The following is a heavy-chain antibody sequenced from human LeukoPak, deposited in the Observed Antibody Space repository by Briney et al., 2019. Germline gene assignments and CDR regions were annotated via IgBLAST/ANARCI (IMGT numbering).Heavy chain of an antibody. CDR3: AKNIATLVREPLHY. CDR1: GFSFSNYV. J-gene: IGHJ4*02. V-gene: IGHV3-23*01. Sequence: GGSLRLSCAASGFSFSNYVMSWVRQAPGKGLEWVSAISVCGGNTYYADSVKGRFTLSRDNSKNTLHLQMNSLRADDTALYYCAKNIATLVREPLHYWGQRTRVTVST. CDR2: ISVCGGNT. D-gene: IGHD3-10*01.